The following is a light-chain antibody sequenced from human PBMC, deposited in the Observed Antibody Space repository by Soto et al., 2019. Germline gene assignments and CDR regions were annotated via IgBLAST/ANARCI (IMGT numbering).Light chain of an antibody. CDR3: QQSYRTPPT. J-gene: IGKJ2*01. CDR1: QSISSY. CDR2: AAS. V-gene: IGKV1-39*01. Sequence: DIQMTQSPSSLSASVGDRVTITCRASQSISSYLNWYQQKPGKAPNLLIYAASSLQSGVPSRLSGSGSGTDVSLTINSLQPEDFATYYCQQSYRTPPTFGQGTKLEIK.